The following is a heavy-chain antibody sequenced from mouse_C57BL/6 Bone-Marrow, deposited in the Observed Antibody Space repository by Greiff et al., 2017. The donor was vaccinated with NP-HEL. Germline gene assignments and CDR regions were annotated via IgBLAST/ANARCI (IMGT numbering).Heavy chain of an antibody. D-gene: IGHD1-1*01. CDR1: GYTFTSYW. CDR3: TRSDCYGRRHYWFDY. J-gene: IGHJ3*01. Sequence: EVQLQQSGTVLARPGASVKMSCKTSGYTFTSYWMHWVKQRPGQGLEWIGAIYPANSDTSYNQKFKGKAKMTADTSASTAYMELSSLTNEDSAVYYCTRSDCYGRRHYWFDYWGQGTLVTVSS. CDR2: IYPANSDT. V-gene: IGHV1-5*01.